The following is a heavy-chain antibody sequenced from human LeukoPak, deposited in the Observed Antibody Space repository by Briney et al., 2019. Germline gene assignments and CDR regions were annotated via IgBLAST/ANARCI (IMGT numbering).Heavy chain of an antibody. CDR1: GFTFSHYG. V-gene: IGHV3-33*06. CDR2: IWNDGSNK. J-gene: IGHJ5*02. CDR3: AKDAQRGFDYSNSLEH. Sequence: GGSLRLSCATSGFTFSHYGMHWVRQAPGKGLEWVAVIWNDGSNKYYGDSVKGRFTISRDNSKNALYLQMNSLTVEDTAVYYCAKDAQRGFDYSNSLEHWGQGTLVTVSS. D-gene: IGHD4-11*01.